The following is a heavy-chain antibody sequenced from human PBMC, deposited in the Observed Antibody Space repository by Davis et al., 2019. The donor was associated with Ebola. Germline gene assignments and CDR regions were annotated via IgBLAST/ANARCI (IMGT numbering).Heavy chain of an antibody. CDR1: GGSISSSSYY. CDR2: IYYSGST. J-gene: IGHJ6*02. Sequence: MPSETLSLTCTVSGGSISSSSYYWSWIRQPPGKGLEWLGYIYYSGSTNYNPSLKSRVTISVDTSKNQFSLKLSSVTAADTAVYYCARGYYDFWTLVGMDVWGQGTTVTVSS. V-gene: IGHV4-61*01. D-gene: IGHD3-3*01. CDR3: ARGYYDFWTLVGMDV.